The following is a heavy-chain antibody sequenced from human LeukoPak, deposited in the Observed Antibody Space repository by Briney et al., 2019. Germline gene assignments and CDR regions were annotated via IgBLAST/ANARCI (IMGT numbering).Heavy chain of an antibody. CDR1: GGSISSYY. Sequence: PSETLSLTCTVSGGSISSYYWSWIRQPAGKGLEWIGRIYTSGSTNYNPSLKSRVTMSVDTSKNQFSLKLSSVTAADTAVYYCARGPYYYDSSGYRYWFDPWGQGTLVTVSS. V-gene: IGHV4-4*07. J-gene: IGHJ5*02. CDR2: IYTSGST. D-gene: IGHD3-22*01. CDR3: ARGPYYYDSSGYRYWFDP.